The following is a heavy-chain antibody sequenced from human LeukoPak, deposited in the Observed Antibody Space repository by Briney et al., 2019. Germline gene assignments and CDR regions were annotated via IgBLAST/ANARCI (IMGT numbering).Heavy chain of an antibody. D-gene: IGHD5-12*01. CDR3: ARGRQWLRLPFDY. CDR1: GGSISSSSYY. J-gene: IGHJ4*02. V-gene: IGHV4-39*01. CDR2: IYYSGST. Sequence: PSETLSLTCSVPGGSISSSSYYWGWIRQPPGKGLEWIGSIYYSGSTYYNPSLKSRVTISVDTSKNQFSLKLSSVTAADTAVYYCARGRQWLRLPFDYWGQGTLVTVSS.